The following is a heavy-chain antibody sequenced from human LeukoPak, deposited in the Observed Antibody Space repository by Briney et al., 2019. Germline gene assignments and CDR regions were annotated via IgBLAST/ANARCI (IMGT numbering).Heavy chain of an antibody. J-gene: IGHJ4*02. CDR2: IIPLLGIA. D-gene: IGHD4/OR15-4a*01. CDR1: GGTFSSFA. CDR3: ARGPNNYFDD. V-gene: IGHV1-69*04. Sequence: SVKFSCKTSGGTFSSFAIFWVRQSPGQGLEWMGKIIPLLGIANYAQKLQGRVTITADKSTSTAYMELSSLRSEDTAVYYCARGPNNYFDDWGQGTLVTVSS.